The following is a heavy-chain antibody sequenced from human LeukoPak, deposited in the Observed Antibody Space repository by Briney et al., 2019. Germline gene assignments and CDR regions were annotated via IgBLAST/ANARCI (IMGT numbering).Heavy chain of an antibody. J-gene: IGHJ4*02. D-gene: IGHD1-26*01. CDR3: AKDRSIGTYYTFDH. CDR2: ISSSSSTI. CDR1: GFIFSDYY. Sequence: GGSLRLSCAASGFIFSDYYMSWIRQAPGKGLEWVSYISSSSSTIYYADSVKGRFTVSRDNSKDSLYLQMSSLTAADTAVYYCAKDRSIGTYYTFDHWGQGTLVTVSS. V-gene: IGHV3-11*01.